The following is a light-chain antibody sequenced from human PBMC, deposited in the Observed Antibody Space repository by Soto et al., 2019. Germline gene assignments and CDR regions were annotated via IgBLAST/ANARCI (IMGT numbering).Light chain of an antibody. CDR2: LNSDGSH. V-gene: IGLV4-69*01. CDR1: SGHSNYA. CDR3: QTWGSGIVV. Sequence: QPVLTQSPSASASLGASVKLTCTLSSGHSNYAIAWHQQPSEKGPRYLMKLNSDGSHSKGDGIPDRFSGSSSGAERYLTISRLQSEDEADYYCQTWGSGIVVFGGGTKLTVL. J-gene: IGLJ2*01.